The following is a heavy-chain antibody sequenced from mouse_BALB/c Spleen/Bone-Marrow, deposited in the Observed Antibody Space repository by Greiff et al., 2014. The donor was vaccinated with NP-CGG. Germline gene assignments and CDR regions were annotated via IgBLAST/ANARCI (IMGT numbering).Heavy chain of an antibody. V-gene: IGHV14-3*02. CDR1: GFNIKDTY. CDR3: AGFPYDYGGGDY. CDR2: IDPANGNT. D-gene: IGHD2-4*01. J-gene: IGHJ2*01. Sequence: VQLQQSGAELVKPGASVKLSCTASGFNIKDTYMHWVKQRPEQGLEWIGRIDPANGNTKYDPKFQGKATITADTSSNTAYLQRSSLTSEDTASYYCAGFPYDYGGGDYWGQGTTLTVSS.